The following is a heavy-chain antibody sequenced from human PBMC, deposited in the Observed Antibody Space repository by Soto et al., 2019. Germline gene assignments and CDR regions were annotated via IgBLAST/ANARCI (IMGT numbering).Heavy chain of an antibody. J-gene: IGHJ4*02. V-gene: IGHV3-30*18. CDR2: ISYDGSNK. D-gene: IGHD2-15*01. CDR1: GFTFSSYG. CDR3: AKGSYCSGGSCYSGKFY. Sequence: ESVGGVVQPGRSLRLSCAASGFTFSSYGMHWVRQAPGKGLEWVAVISYDGSNKYYADSVKGRFTISRDNSKNTLYLQMNSLRAEDTAVYYCAKGSYCSGGSCYSGKFYWGQGTLVTVSS.